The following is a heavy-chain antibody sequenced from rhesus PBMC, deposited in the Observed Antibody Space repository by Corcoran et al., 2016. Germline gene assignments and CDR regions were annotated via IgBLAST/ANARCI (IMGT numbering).Heavy chain of an antibody. CDR2: IIPLFGIK. CDR3: ALECSGSGCYAAFDY. Sequence: QVQLVQSGAEVKKPVASVKVSCKASGFTFGSYAISLVRQAPGQALESMGVIIPLFGIKNDGEKSHGRVTFTAATSTSTAYMELRILRAEDTAVYYCALECSGSGCYAAFDYWGQGVLVTVSS. D-gene: IGHD2-21*01. V-gene: IGHV1-198*02. CDR1: GFTFGSYA. J-gene: IGHJ4*01.